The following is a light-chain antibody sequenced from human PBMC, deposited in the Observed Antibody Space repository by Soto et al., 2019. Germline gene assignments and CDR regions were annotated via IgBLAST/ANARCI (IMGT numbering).Light chain of an antibody. V-gene: IGLV2-14*01. J-gene: IGLJ1*01. CDR3: SSYTTNSTFV. Sequence: QSALTQPASVSGSPGQSITISCTGTSSDVGGYPYVSWYQQHPGKAPKLMIYEVSNRPSGVSNRFSGSKSGNTASLTISGLQAEDEADYYCSSYTTNSTFVFGAGTKVTVL. CDR1: SSDVGGYPY. CDR2: EVS.